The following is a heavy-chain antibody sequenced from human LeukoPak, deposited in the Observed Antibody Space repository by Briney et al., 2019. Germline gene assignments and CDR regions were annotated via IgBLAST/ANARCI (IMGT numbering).Heavy chain of an antibody. CDR1: GFTFSNAW. Sequence: GGSLRLSCAASGFTFSNAWMSWVRQAPGKGLEWVGRIKSKTDGGTTDYAAPVKGRFTISRDDSKNTLYLQMNSLKTEDTAVYYCTSDYDYVWGSYPHGYNWFDPWGQGTLVTVSS. J-gene: IGHJ5*02. CDR3: TSDYDYVWGSYPHGYNWFDP. V-gene: IGHV3-15*01. D-gene: IGHD3-16*02. CDR2: IKSKTDGGTT.